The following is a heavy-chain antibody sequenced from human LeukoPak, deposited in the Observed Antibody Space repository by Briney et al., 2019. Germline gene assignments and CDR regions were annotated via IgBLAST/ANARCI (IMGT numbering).Heavy chain of an antibody. CDR2: ISWNSGSI. D-gene: IGHD1-26*01. CDR3: AKEGDYYGMDV. J-gene: IGHJ6*02. V-gene: IGHV3-9*01. CDR1: GFTFDDYA. Sequence: GRSLRLSCAASGFTFDDYAMHWVRQAPGKGLEWVSGISWNSGSIGYADSVKGRFTISRDNAKNSLYLQMNSLRAEDTALYYCAKEGDYYGMDVWGQGTTVTVSS.